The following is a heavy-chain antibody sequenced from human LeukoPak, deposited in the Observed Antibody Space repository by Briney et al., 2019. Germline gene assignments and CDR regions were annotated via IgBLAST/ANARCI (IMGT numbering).Heavy chain of an antibody. CDR3: ARDYDGSGYFGY. Sequence: GGSPRLSCAASGFTFSIYTMNWARHAPGKGLEWVSSISSSSNYIYYADSVKGRFTISRDNAKNSLYLQMNSRRAEDTAVYYCARDYDGSGYFGYWGQGTLVTVSS. CDR2: ISSSSNYI. CDR1: GFTFSIYT. D-gene: IGHD3-22*01. J-gene: IGHJ4*02. V-gene: IGHV3-21*01.